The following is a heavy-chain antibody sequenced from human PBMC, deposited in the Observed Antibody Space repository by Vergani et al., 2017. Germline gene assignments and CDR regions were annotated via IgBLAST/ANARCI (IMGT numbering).Heavy chain of an antibody. J-gene: IGHJ6*02. CDR2: IKQDGSEK. CDR1: GFTFSSYW. Sequence: VQLVESGGGVVQPGRSLRLSCAASGFTFSSYWMSWVRQAPRKGLEWVANIKQDGSEKYYVDSVKGRFTISRDNAKNSLYLQMNSLRAEDTAVYYCAAASTRQHLAYYYYGMDVWGQGTTVTVSS. CDR3: AAASTRQHLAYYYYGMDV. V-gene: IGHV3-7*03. D-gene: IGHD2-2*01.